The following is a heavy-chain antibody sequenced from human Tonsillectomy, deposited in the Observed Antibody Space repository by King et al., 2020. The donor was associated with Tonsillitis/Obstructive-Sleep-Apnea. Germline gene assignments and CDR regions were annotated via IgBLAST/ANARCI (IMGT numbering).Heavy chain of an antibody. CDR2: IDTNTGNP. V-gene: IGHV7-4-1*02. J-gene: IGHJ5*02. CDR3: AREVVVKPAAYGWFDP. D-gene: IGHD2-2*01. CDR1: GYIFTPYA. Sequence: VQLVQSGSELKKPGASVKVSCKASGYIFTPYAVNWVRQAPGQGLEWMGSIDTNTGNPTYAPGFTGRFVFSLDTSVSTAYLQISSLKAEDTAVYYCAREVVVKPAAYGWFDPWGQGTLVTVSS.